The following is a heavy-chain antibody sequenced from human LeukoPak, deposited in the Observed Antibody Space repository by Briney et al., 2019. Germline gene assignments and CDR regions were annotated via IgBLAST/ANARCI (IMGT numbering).Heavy chain of an antibody. CDR2: ISYDGSNK. J-gene: IGHJ4*02. CDR3: AREDHHYYAMGY. Sequence: GGSLRLSCAASGFTVRNNYMSWVRQAPGKGLEWVSLISYDGSNKYYADSVKGRFSISRDNSRNTLYLQMHSLRTEDTAVYYCAREDHHYYAMGYWGQGTLITVSS. CDR1: GFTVRNNY. D-gene: IGHD3-22*01. V-gene: IGHV3-30-3*01.